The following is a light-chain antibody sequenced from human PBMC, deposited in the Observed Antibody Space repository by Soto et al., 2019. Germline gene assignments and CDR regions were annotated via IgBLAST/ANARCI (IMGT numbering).Light chain of an antibody. CDR2: GAS. CDR3: QQYGSSFT. V-gene: IGKV3-20*01. CDR1: QSVSNSY. J-gene: IGKJ3*01. Sequence: EIVLTQSPGTLSLSPGERATLSCRASQSVSNSYLAWYQQKPGQAPRLLIYGASSRATGIPDGFSGSGSGTDFTLIISRLEPEDFAVYYCQQYGSSFTFGPGTKVDIK.